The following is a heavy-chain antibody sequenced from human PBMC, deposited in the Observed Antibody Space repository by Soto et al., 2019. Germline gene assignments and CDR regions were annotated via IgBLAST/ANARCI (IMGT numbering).Heavy chain of an antibody. V-gene: IGHV1-46*01. CDR3: AKAPRGGVIITTYSARIDY. Sequence: QVQLVQSGAAVKKPGASVMLSCKASGYTFTSYYMHWVRQAPGQGLEWMGIINPDGGSTRYAQKFQGRVTMTRDTSTSTFYMELSSLRSEDTAVYYCAKAPRGGVIITTYSARIDYWGQGTLVTVSS. CDR1: GYTFTSYY. D-gene: IGHD3-3*01. J-gene: IGHJ4*02. CDR2: INPDGGST.